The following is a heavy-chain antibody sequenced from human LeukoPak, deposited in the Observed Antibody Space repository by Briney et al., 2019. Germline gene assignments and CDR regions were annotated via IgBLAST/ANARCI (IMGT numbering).Heavy chain of an antibody. D-gene: IGHD4-17*01. CDR1: GGSISSGGHY. CDR3: ARDTKGYGDYGY. CDR2: IYYSGST. J-gene: IGHJ4*02. V-gene: IGHV4-31*03. Sequence: SETLSLTCTVSGGSISSGGHYWSWIRQHPGKGLEWIGNIYYSGSTYYNPSLRSRVAISLDTSKNRFSLRLSSVTAADTAVYYCARDTKGYGDYGYWGQGTLVTVSS.